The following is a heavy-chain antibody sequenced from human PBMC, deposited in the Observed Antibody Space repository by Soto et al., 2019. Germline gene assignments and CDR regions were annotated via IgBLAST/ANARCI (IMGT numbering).Heavy chain of an antibody. CDR3: ARGQLGYSSGHPGGDY. V-gene: IGHV1-18*01. D-gene: IGHD6-19*01. CDR1: GYTFTSYG. CDR2: ISAYNGNT. J-gene: IGHJ4*02. Sequence: GASVKVSCKASGYTFTSYGISWVRQAPGQGLEWMGWISAYNGNTNYAQKLQGRVTMTTDTSTSTAYMELRSLRSDDTAVYYCARGQLGYSSGHPGGDYWGQGTLVTVSS.